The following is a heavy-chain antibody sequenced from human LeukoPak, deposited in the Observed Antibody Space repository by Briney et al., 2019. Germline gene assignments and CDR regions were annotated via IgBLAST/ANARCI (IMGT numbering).Heavy chain of an antibody. CDR2: ISTSISYI. V-gene: IGHV3-21*01. CDR1: GFTFSSYS. J-gene: IGHJ4*02. D-gene: IGHD6-19*01. Sequence: GGSLRLSCAASGFTFSSYSMNWVRQAPGKGLEWVSSISTSISYIYYADSVKGRFTISRDNAKNSLYLQMNSLRAEDTAVYYCARAIFSSGWYLVDYWGQGTLVTVSS. CDR3: ARAIFSSGWYLVDY.